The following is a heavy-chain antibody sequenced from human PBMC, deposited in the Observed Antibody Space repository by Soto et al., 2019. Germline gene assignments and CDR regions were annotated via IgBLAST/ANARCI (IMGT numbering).Heavy chain of an antibody. V-gene: IGHV3-7*03. CDR2: IKQDGSEK. D-gene: IGHD3-22*01. CDR1: GFTFSSYW. J-gene: IGHJ6*02. CDR3: ARAVIGHYYYYGMDV. Sequence: GGSLRLSCAASGFTFSSYWMSWVRQAPGKGLEWVANIKQDGSEKYYVDSVKGRFTISRDNAKNSLYLQMNSLRAEDTAVYYCARAVIGHYYYYGMDVWGQGTTVTVSS.